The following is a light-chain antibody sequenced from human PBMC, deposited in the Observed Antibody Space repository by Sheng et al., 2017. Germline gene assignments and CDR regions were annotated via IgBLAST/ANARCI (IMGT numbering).Light chain of an antibody. V-gene: IGKV3D-15*01. CDR1: QSVSSSY. J-gene: IGKJ4*01. CDR2: GAS. Sequence: EIVLTQSPGTLSLSPGERATLSCRASQSVSSSYLAWYQQKPGQAPRFLIYGASTRAPGVPARFSGRGSGTEFTLTINSLQSEDFALYYCQQYNDWPLTFGGGTKVEI. CDR3: QQYNDWPLT.